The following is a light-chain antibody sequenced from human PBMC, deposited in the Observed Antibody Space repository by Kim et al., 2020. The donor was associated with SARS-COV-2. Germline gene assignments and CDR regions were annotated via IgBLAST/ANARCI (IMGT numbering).Light chain of an antibody. Sequence: SPGDTATRSCRTSQSVYNSYLAWYQQKVGQSPRLLIYGASSRATGIADRFSGRGSGTDFTLTITRLEPEDFAVYYCQLFDNSLYTFGQGTKLEIK. V-gene: IGKV3-20*01. CDR3: QLFDNSLYT. CDR2: GAS. CDR1: QSVYNSY. J-gene: IGKJ2*01.